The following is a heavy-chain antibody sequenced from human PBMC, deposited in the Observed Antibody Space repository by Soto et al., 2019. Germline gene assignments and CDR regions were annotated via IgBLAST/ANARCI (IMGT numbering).Heavy chain of an antibody. CDR2: TYYRSKWYN. V-gene: IGHV6-1*01. D-gene: IGHD1-7*01. CDR3: ARGIPGTTNLYYYYMDV. CDR1: GDSVSSNSAA. J-gene: IGHJ6*03. Sequence: SQTLSLTCVISGDSVSSNSAAWNWIRQSPSRGLEWLGRTYYRSKWYNDYAVSVKSRITHNPDTSKNQFSLQLNSVTPEDTAVYYCARGIPGTTNLYYYYMDVWGKGTTVTVSS.